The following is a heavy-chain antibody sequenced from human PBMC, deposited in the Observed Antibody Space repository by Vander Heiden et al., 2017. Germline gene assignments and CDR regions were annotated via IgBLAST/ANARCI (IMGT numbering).Heavy chain of an antibody. V-gene: IGHV4-39*01. CDR3: ARHDSGLWYFDL. J-gene: IGHJ2*01. CDR1: RGSVRSSAYF. CDR2: IFYAGNT. D-gene: IGHD3-10*01. Sequence: QLQLQASGPGLVRPSGTLSLTCSVSRGSVRSSAYFWAWIRQPPGKGLEWIASIFYAGNTFYNPSLKSRVSISVDMPSDQFSLKLTSVIASDTAVYYCARHDSGLWYFDLWGRGTLVTVSS.